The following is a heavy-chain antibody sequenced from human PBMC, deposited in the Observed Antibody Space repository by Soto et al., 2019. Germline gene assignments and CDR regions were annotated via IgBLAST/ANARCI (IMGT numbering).Heavy chain of an antibody. CDR3: AVGLLSSTFDY. CDR1: GGSFSGYY. Sequence: SETLSLTCAVYGGSFSGYYWIWIRQPPGKGLEWIGEINHSGSTNYNPSLKSRVTISVDTSKNQFSLKLSSVTAADTAVYYCAVGLLSSTFDYWGQGTLVTVSS. CDR2: INHSGST. D-gene: IGHD3-16*01. J-gene: IGHJ4*02. V-gene: IGHV4-34*01.